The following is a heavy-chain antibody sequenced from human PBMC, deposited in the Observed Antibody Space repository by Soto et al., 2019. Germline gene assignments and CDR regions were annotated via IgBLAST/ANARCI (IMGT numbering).Heavy chain of an antibody. J-gene: IGHJ4*02. CDR2: IIPIFGIA. V-gene: IGHV1-69*10. Sequence: ALVKVSCKASGGTFSSYAISWVRQAPGQGLEWMGGIIPIFGIANYAQKFQGRVTITADKSTSTAYMELSSLRSEDTAVYYCARGYYDSSGYYGYWGQGTLVTVSS. D-gene: IGHD3-22*01. CDR3: ARGYYDSSGYYGY. CDR1: GGTFSSYA.